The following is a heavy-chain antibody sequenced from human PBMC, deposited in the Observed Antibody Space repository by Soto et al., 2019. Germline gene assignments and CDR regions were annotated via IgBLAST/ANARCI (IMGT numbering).Heavy chain of an antibody. Sequence: GGSLRLSCAASGFTFSDYYMSWIRQAPGKGLVWVSYISSSGSTIYYADSVKGRFTISRDNSKNTLYLQMNSLRAEDTAVYYCAKFNLEGSGSYYNLAYYYYYYGMDVWGQGTTVTVSS. CDR1: GFTFSDYY. CDR3: AKFNLEGSGSYYNLAYYYYYYGMDV. D-gene: IGHD3-10*01. V-gene: IGHV3-11*01. CDR2: ISSSGSTI. J-gene: IGHJ6*02.